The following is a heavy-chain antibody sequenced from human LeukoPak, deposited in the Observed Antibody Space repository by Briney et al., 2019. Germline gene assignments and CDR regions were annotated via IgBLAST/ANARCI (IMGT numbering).Heavy chain of an antibody. CDR2: IYYSGST. V-gene: IGHV4-59*01. J-gene: IGHJ5*02. Sequence: PSETLSLTCTVSGGSISSYYWSWIRQPPGKGLEWIGDIYYSGSTNYNPSLKSRVTISVDTSKNQFSLKLSSVTAADTAVYYCARASLRIQPNYNWFDPWGQGTLVTVSS. CDR1: GGSISSYY. CDR3: ARASLRIQPNYNWFDP. D-gene: IGHD1-14*01.